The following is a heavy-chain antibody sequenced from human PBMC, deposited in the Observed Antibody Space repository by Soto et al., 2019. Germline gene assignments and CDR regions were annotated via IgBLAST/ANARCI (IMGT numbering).Heavy chain of an antibody. Sequence: QVQLVQSGAEGKKPGSSVKVTCSASGAIFSSNAISWVRQAPGQGLEWMGGILPIFGRTNYAQKFQGRVTITADESTRKAYMELSSLKSEDTAVYYCATGGRGYSYAPRFYFEYWGQGTLVTVSS. J-gene: IGHJ4*02. D-gene: IGHD5-18*01. CDR3: ATGGRGYSYAPRFYFEY. CDR1: GAIFSSNA. V-gene: IGHV1-69*01. CDR2: ILPIFGRT.